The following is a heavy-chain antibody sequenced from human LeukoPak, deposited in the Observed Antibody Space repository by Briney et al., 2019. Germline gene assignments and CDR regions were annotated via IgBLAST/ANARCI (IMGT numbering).Heavy chain of an antibody. Sequence: GGSLRLSCAVSGFTFRTYWMHWVRQVPGEGLVWVSRINEDGSITNYADSVKGRFTISRDNSKNTLYLQMNSLRAEDTAVYYCARDSSKWELLGPFDYWGQGTLVTVSS. D-gene: IGHD1-26*01. V-gene: IGHV3-74*01. CDR1: GFTFRTYW. J-gene: IGHJ4*02. CDR3: ARDSSKWELLGPFDY. CDR2: INEDGSIT.